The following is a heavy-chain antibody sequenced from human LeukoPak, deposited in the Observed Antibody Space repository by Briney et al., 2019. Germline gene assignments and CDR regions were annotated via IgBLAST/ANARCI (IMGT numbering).Heavy chain of an antibody. J-gene: IGHJ4*02. CDR3: AKDGVTGTTWDY. Sequence: GGSLRLSCAASGFTYRSYAMSWVRQARGKGLEWVSAISGSGGSKYYADFVKGRFTISRDNSKNKLYLQMNSLRAEDTAVYYCAKDGVTGTTWDYWGQGTLVTVSS. D-gene: IGHD1-20*01. CDR2: ISGSGGSK. V-gene: IGHV3-23*01. CDR1: GFTYRSYA.